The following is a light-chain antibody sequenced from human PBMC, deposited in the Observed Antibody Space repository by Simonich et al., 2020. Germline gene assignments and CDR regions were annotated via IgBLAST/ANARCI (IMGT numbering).Light chain of an antibody. CDR1: SSDVGGYNY. CDR3: SSYTSSSTYVV. Sequence: QSALTQPPSASGSPGQSVTISCTETSSDVGGYNYVSWYQQHPGKSPKLMIYDVSNRPSGVSNRFSGSKSGNTASLTISGLQAEDEADYYCSSYTSSSTYVVFGGGTKLTVL. CDR2: DVS. J-gene: IGLJ2*01. V-gene: IGLV2-14*03.